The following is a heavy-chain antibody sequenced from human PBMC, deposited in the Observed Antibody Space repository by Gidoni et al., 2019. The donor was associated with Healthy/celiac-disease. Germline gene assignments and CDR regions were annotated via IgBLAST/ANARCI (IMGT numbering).Heavy chain of an antibody. J-gene: IGHJ3*02. Sequence: QLQLQESGPGLVKPSETLSLTCTVSGGSISSSSYYWGWLRQPPGKGLEWIGSIYYSGSTYYNPSLKSRVTISVDTSKNQFSLKLSSVTAADTAVYYCAGIHCGGDCYSGFQDAFDIWGQGTMVTVSS. V-gene: IGHV4-39*01. CDR2: IYYSGST. D-gene: IGHD2-21*02. CDR1: GGSISSSSYY. CDR3: AGIHCGGDCYSGFQDAFDI.